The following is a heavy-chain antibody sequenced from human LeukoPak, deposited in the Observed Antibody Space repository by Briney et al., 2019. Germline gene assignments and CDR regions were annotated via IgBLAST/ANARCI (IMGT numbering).Heavy chain of an antibody. D-gene: IGHD6-19*01. CDR3: ARAVAARYNWFDP. Sequence: GASVQVSCKASGYTFTSYYMHWVRQPPGQGLEWMGIINPSGGSTSYAQKCQGRVTMTRDTSTSTVYMELSSLGSEDTAAYYCARAVAARYNWFDPWGQGTLVTVSS. V-gene: IGHV1-46*03. J-gene: IGHJ5*02. CDR1: GYTFTSYY. CDR2: INPSGGST.